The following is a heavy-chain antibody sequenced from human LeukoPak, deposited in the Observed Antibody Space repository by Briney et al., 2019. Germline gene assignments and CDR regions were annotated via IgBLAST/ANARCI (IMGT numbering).Heavy chain of an antibody. Sequence: PSETLSLTCTVSGYSISSGYYWDWIRQPPGKGLEWIGSVYHSGSTYYSPSLKSRVTISVDTSKNQFSLKLTPVTAADTAVYYCARDRVAVAVPDYWGQGTLVTVSS. J-gene: IGHJ4*02. CDR2: VYHSGST. CDR3: ARDRVAVAVPDY. V-gene: IGHV4-38-2*02. D-gene: IGHD6-19*01. CDR1: GYSISSGYY.